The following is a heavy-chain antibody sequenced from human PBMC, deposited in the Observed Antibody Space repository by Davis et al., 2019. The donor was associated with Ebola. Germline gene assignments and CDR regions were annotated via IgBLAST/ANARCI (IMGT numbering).Heavy chain of an antibody. CDR1: GFTFGTSA. J-gene: IGHJ4*02. D-gene: IGHD1-14*01. CDR3: AKGWYQIDY. V-gene: IGHV3-23*01. Sequence: GESLKISCACSGFTFGTSAMSWVRQAPGKGLQWVSSISVSGGTTHYADSVKGRFTISRDNSKNTLYLQMNSLRAEDTAVYYCAKGWYQIDYWGQGTLVNVSS. CDR2: ISVSGGTT.